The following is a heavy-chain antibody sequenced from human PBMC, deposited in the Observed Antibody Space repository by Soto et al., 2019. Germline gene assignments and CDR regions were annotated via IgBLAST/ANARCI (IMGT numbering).Heavy chain of an antibody. J-gene: IGHJ6*02. D-gene: IGHD6-13*01. V-gene: IGHV3-23*01. CDR2: ISGSGGST. CDR3: AKDRPLIWAADGTYGMQV. Sequence: EVQLLESGGGLVQPGGSLRLSCAASGFTFSSYAMSWVRQAPGKGLEWVSAISGSGGSTYYADSVKGRFTISRDNSKKAMYQEMHSRRAEDTAVHYCAKDRPLIWAADGTYGMQVWGQGTTVTVS. CDR1: GFTFSSYA.